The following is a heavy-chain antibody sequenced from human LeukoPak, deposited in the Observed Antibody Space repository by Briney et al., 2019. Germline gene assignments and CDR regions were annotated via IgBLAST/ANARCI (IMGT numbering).Heavy chain of an antibody. CDR3: ARVGYFDNTGLDY. CDR2: IYRGGNT. V-gene: IGHV3-66*01. J-gene: IGHJ4*02. Sequence: PGGSLRLSCAASGFTVSSNYVSWVRQAPGKGLEWVSVIYRGGNTDYADSVKGRFTISRDNSTNTMYLQMNSLRVDDTAVYYCARVGYFDNTGLDYWGQGTLVTVSS. D-gene: IGHD3-22*01. CDR1: GFTVSSNY.